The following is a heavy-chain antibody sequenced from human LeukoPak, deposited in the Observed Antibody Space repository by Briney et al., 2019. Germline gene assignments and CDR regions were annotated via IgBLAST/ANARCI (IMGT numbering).Heavy chain of an antibody. Sequence: SETLSLTCTVSGGSIRSYYWSWIRQPPGKGLEYIGYISYSGSTNYNPSLKSRVTISLDTSWNQFSLRLSSVTAADTAIYYCASRDGSNSFGYWGQGTLVTVSS. V-gene: IGHV4-59*01. J-gene: IGHJ4*02. CDR3: ASRDGSNSFGY. D-gene: IGHD5-24*01. CDR2: ISYSGST. CDR1: GGSIRSYY.